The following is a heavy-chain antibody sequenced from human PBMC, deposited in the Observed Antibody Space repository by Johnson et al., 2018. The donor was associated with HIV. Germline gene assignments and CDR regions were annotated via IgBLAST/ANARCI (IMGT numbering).Heavy chain of an antibody. CDR2: IKQDGSEK. Sequence: VQLVESGGGEVPPGGSLRLSCAASGFTFSSYAMSWVRQAPGKGLEWVANIKQDGSEKYYVDSVKGRFTISRENAKNSLYLQMNSLRAGDTAVYYCARGASDDSSGYRILGYAFDIWGQGTMVTVSS. D-gene: IGHD3-22*01. CDR1: GFTFSSYA. V-gene: IGHV3-7*01. CDR3: ARGASDDSSGYRILGYAFDI. J-gene: IGHJ3*02.